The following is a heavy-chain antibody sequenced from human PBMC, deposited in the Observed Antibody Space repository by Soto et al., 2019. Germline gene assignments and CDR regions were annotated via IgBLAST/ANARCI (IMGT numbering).Heavy chain of an antibody. J-gene: IGHJ4*02. CDR3: ARERAGLVAAIGFGPYYYFDY. CDR2: IWYDGSNK. CDR1: GFTFSSYG. Sequence: QVQLVESGGGVVQPGRSLRLSCAASGFTFSSYGMHWVRQAPGKGLEWVAVIWYDGSNKYYADSVKGRFTISRDNSKNTLYLQMNSLRAEDTAVYYCARERAGLVAAIGFGPYYYFDYWGQGTLVTVSS. D-gene: IGHD2-15*01. V-gene: IGHV3-33*01.